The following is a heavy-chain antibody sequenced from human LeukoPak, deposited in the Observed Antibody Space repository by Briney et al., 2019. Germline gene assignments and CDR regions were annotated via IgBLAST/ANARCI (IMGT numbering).Heavy chain of an antibody. CDR2: IDPAGTDT. CDR1: GFPFNSYW. V-gene: IGHV3-7*01. J-gene: IGHJ4*02. D-gene: IGHD6-19*01. CDR3: VRFGYVAGSDL. Sequence: GGPLRLSCAASGFPFNSYWLTWVRQPPRRGLDWVASIDPAGTDTCEAVPVKGRFTISRDNAKNLVYLEMSTLKAEDTAGYSCVRFGYVAGSDLWGQGTLVAVSS.